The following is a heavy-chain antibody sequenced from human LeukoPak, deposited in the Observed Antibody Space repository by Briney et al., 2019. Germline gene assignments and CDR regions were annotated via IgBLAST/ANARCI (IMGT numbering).Heavy chain of an antibody. CDR2: IVVGSGNT. D-gene: IGHD3-16*01. CDR1: GFTFTSSA. CDR3: AADGQRGRFDY. Sequence: ASVKVSRKASGFTFTSSAVQWVRHARGQRLEWIGWIVVGSGNTDYAQKFQERVTITRDMSTSTAYMELSSLRSEDTAVYYCAADGQRGRFDYWGQGTLVTVSS. V-gene: IGHV1-58*01. J-gene: IGHJ4*02.